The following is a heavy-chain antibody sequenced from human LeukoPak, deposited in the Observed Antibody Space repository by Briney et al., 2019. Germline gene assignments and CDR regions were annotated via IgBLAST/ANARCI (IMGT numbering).Heavy chain of an antibody. D-gene: IGHD3-10*01. CDR1: GGSISSYY. V-gene: IGHV4-59*01. Sequence: SETLSLTCTVSGGSISSYYWSWIRQPPGKGLEWIGYIYYSGSTNYNPSLKSRVTISVDTSKNQFSLKLSSVTAADTAVYYCAGIVRGTVSYYYGMDVWGQGTTVTVSS. J-gene: IGHJ6*02. CDR3: AGIVRGTVSYYYGMDV. CDR2: IYYSGST.